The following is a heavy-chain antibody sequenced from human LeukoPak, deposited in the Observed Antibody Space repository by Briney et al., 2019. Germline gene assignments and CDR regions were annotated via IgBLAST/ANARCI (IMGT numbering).Heavy chain of an antibody. CDR2: ISYDGSTK. J-gene: IGHJ4*02. D-gene: IGHD3-3*01. CDR1: GFTLSSYA. CDR3: ARDCEALEWLLAFDY. V-gene: IGHV3-30-3*01. Sequence: GGSLSLSCAASGFTLSSYATHWVRQAPGEGLERVAVISYDGSTKYYTDSVKGRFTISRDNSKNTLYLQMNSLRAEDAAVYYCARDCEALEWLLAFDYWGQGTLVTVSS.